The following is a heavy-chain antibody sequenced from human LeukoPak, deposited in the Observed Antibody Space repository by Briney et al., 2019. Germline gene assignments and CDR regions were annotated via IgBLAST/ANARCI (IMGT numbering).Heavy chain of an antibody. CDR1: GGSISSGGYY. Sequence: SQTLSLTCTVSGGSISSGGYYWSWIRQHPGKGLEWIGYIYYSGSTYYNPSLKSRVTISVDTSKNQFSLKLSSVTAADTAVYYCAREGITMVRGVPNYYYGMDVWGKGTTVTVSP. J-gene: IGHJ6*04. CDR2: IYYSGST. CDR3: AREGITMVRGVPNYYYGMDV. V-gene: IGHV4-31*03. D-gene: IGHD3-10*01.